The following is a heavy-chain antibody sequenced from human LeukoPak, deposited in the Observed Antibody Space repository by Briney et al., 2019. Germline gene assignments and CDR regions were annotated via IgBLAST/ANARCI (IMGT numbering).Heavy chain of an antibody. CDR2: ISAYNGNT. J-gene: IGHJ4*02. V-gene: IGHV1-18*01. CDR3: ARESRPRTYYYDSSGYPLDY. D-gene: IGHD3-22*01. Sequence: ASVKVSCKASGYTFTSYGISWVRQAPGQGLEWMGWISAYNGNTNYAQKLQGRVTMTTDTSTSTAYMELRSLRSDDTAVYYCARESRPRTYYYDSSGYPLDYWGQGTLVTVSS. CDR1: GYTFTSYG.